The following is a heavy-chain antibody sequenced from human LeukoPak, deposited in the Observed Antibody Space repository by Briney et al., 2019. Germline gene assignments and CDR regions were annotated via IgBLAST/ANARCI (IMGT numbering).Heavy chain of an antibody. J-gene: IGHJ4*02. D-gene: IGHD2-8*01. CDR3: AKGLKPAMASRSNYFDY. V-gene: IGHV3-30*02. Sequence: GGSLRLSCAASGFTFSSYGMHWVRQAPGKGLEWVAFIRYDGSNKYYADSVKGRFTISRDNSKNTLYLQMNSLRVEDTAVYYCAKGLKPAMASRSNYFDYWGQGTLVTVSS. CDR1: GFTFSSYG. CDR2: IRYDGSNK.